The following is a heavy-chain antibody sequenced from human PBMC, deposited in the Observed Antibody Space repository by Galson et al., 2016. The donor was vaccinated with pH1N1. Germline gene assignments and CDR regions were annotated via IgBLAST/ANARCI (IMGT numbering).Heavy chain of an antibody. J-gene: IGHJ6*03. Sequence: QSGAEVKKAGESLKISCQASGYSFATDWIGWVRQTPGKGLEWVGIIYPGDSDTKYSPSFQGQVTMSVDKSISTAYLQWTSLKASDTAMYYCARLSMDPPYYFYVDMDVWGKGTTVTVSS. V-gene: IGHV5-51*03. D-gene: IGHD2/OR15-2a*01. CDR3: ARLSMDPPYYFYVDMDV. CDR2: IYPGDSDT. CDR1: GYSFATDW.